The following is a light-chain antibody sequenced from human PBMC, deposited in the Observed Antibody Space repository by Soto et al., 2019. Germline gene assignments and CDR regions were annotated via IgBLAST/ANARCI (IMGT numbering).Light chain of an antibody. V-gene: IGLV2-14*01. CDR3: SSYTSSSTLGMV. Sequence: QSVLTQPASVSGSPGQSITISCTGTSSDVGGYNYVSWYQQHPGKAPKLMISDVSNRPSGVSNRFSGSKSGNTASLTISGLQAEDEADYYCSSYTSSSTLGMVFGGGTKLTVL. CDR1: SSDVGGYNY. J-gene: IGLJ2*01. CDR2: DVS.